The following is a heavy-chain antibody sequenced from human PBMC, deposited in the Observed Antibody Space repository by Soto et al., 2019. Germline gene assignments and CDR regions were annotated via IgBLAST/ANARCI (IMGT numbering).Heavy chain of an antibody. V-gene: IGHV3-30*18. CDR1: GFTFSSYG. CDR2: ISYDGSNK. D-gene: IGHD3-3*01. CDR3: AKEIWSGPMDV. Sequence: QVQLVESGGGVVQPGRSLRLSCAASGFTFSSYGMHWVRQAPGKGLEWVAAISYDGSNKYYADSVKGRFTISRDNSKNTRYLQMNSLRAEDTAVYYCAKEIWSGPMDVWGQGTTVTVSS. J-gene: IGHJ6*02.